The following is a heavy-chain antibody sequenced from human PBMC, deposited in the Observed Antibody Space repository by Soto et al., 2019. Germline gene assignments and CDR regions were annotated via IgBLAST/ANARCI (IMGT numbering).Heavy chain of an antibody. CDR1: GFTFSSYA. CDR2: ISGIGHST. CDR3: AKRIMATIGHFDS. D-gene: IGHD5-12*01. V-gene: IGHV3-23*01. Sequence: EVQLLESGGGLVQPGMSLRLSCAASGFTFSSYAMSWVRQAPGKGLEWVSAISGIGHSTYYADSVKGRFTISRDNSKNTLYLQMKSLRAEDTAVYYCAKRIMATIGHFDSWGQGTLVTVSS. J-gene: IGHJ4*02.